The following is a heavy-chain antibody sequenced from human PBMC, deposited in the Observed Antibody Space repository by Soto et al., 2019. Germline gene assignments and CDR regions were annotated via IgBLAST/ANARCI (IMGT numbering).Heavy chain of an antibody. CDR2: ISGSGVST. Sequence: LSCAASGFTFSSYAMSWVRQAPGKGLEWVSAISGSGVSTYYADSVKGRFTISRDNAKNSLYLQMNSLRAEDTAVYYCARELDGLDVWGQGTTVTVSS. CDR3: ARELDGLDV. V-gene: IGHV3-23*01. CDR1: GFTFSSYA. J-gene: IGHJ6*02.